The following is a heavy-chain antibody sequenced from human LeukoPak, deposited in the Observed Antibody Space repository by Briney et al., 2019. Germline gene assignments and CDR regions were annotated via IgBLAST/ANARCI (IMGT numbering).Heavy chain of an antibody. CDR2: INPNSGGT. V-gene: IGHV1-2*02. J-gene: IGHJ3*02. Sequence: ASVKVSCKASGYTFTDYYMHWVRQAPGQGLEWMGWINPNSGGTNYAQKFQGRVTMTRDTSISTAYMELSRLRSDDTAVYYCARVVAVAGTSAFDIWGQGTMVTVSS. CDR3: ARVVAVAGTSAFDI. CDR1: GYTFTDYY. D-gene: IGHD6-19*01.